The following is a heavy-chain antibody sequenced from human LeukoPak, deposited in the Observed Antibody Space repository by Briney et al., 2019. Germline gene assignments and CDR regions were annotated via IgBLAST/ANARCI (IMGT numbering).Heavy chain of an antibody. Sequence: GESLKISCKGSGYSFTSYWIGWVRQMPGKGLEWMGIICPGDSDTRYSPSFQGQVTISADKSTSTAYLQWNSLKASDTAMYYCARQLEPLIYVYYFDYWGQGTLVTVSS. J-gene: IGHJ4*02. CDR3: ARQLEPLIYVYYFDY. CDR2: ICPGDSDT. V-gene: IGHV5-51*01. D-gene: IGHD3-16*01. CDR1: GYSFTSYW.